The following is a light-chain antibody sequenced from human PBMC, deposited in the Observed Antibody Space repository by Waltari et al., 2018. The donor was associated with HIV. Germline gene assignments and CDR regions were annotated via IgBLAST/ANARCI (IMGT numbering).Light chain of an antibody. CDR3: QEYSGYFRT. CDR2: KAS. CDR1: QRISNW. Sequence: DIQMTQSPSTLSASVGDRVTITCRASQRISNWLAWYQQKPGKAPKLLIYKASSLESGVPSRFSGSGSGTEYTRTISSLQPDDFATYYCQEYSGYFRTFGQGTKVEIK. V-gene: IGKV1-5*03. J-gene: IGKJ1*01.